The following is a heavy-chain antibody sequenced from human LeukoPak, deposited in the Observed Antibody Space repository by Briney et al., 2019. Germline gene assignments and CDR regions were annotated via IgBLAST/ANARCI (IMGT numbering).Heavy chain of an antibody. Sequence: SETLSLTCTVSGGSISSSSYYWGWIRQPPGKGLEWIGSIYYSGSTYYNPSLKSRVTISVDTSKNQFSLKLSSVTAADTAVYYCARHRGGSSYYWGQGTLVTVSS. CDR2: IYYSGST. J-gene: IGHJ4*02. V-gene: IGHV4-39*01. D-gene: IGHD1-26*01. CDR1: GGSISSSSYY. CDR3: ARHRGGSSYY.